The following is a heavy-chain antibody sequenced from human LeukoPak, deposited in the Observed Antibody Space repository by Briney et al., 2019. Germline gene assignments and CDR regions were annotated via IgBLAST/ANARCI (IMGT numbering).Heavy chain of an antibody. V-gene: IGHV3-23*01. CDR1: GFTFSSYA. CDR2: ISGNTVNT. CDR3: ARDLRDYYGMDV. Sequence: GGSLRLSCAASGFTFSSYAMNWVRQAPGKGLEWVSGISGNTVNTYYADSVKGRFTISRDNAKNTLYLQMNSLRAEDTAVYYCARDLRDYYGMDVWGQGTTVTVSS. J-gene: IGHJ6*02.